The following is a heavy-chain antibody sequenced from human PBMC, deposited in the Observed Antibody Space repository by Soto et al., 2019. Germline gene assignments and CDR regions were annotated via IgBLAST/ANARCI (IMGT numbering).Heavy chain of an antibody. CDR1: GGSIISSSYY. Sequence: QLQLQESGPGLVKPSETLSLTCIVSGGSIISSSYYWVWIRQPPGKGLEWIGDVYYSGTTHYNPSLKSRVTISVYTSKNQFSLRLSSVTAADTAVYYCARLRPPGNWFDPWGQGTLVTVSS. J-gene: IGHJ5*02. V-gene: IGHV4-39*01. CDR3: ARLRPPGNWFDP. CDR2: VYYSGTT.